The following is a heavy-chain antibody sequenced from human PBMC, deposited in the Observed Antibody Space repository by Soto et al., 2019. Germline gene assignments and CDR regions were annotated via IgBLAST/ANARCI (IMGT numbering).Heavy chain of an antibody. CDR1: AYTFTDYY. CDR2: INPDSGAT. Sequence: ASVKVSCKASAYTFTDYYLHWVRQAPGQGLEWMGWINPDSGATNYARRFQGWVTMTRDTPIGTVYMELNRLKSNDTAVYYCAREGLHILGRRYGMDVWGQGTTVTVSS. CDR3: AREGLHILGRRYGMDV. J-gene: IGHJ6*02. D-gene: IGHD2-21*01. V-gene: IGHV1-2*04.